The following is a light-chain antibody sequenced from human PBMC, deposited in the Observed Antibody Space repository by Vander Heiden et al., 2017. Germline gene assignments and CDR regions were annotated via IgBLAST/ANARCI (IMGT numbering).Light chain of an antibody. V-gene: IGKV3-11*01. CDR1: QSVSSY. J-gene: IGKJ3*01. CDR3: QQRTDRPPFA. Sequence: DIVLTLSPPTLSLSRGERATLSRSPSQSVSSYCPWYQQTPGQAQRPHLYDASISAASVPARFSGGRSCTAFTLTISSLEPEDFAVYYCQQRTDRPPFAFGPGTKVDI. CDR2: DAS.